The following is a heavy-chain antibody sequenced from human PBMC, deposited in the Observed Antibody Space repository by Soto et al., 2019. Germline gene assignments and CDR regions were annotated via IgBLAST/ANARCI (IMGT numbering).Heavy chain of an antibody. V-gene: IGHV3-48*02. CDR3: ARGAEWLLWRPIDY. J-gene: IGHJ4*02. D-gene: IGHD3-3*01. Sequence: EVQLVESGGGLVQPGGSLRPSCAASGFTFSSYSMNWVRQAPGKGLEWVSYISSSSSTIYYADSVKGRFTISRDDAKNSLYLQMNSLRDEDTAVYYCARGAEWLLWRPIDYWGQGTLVTVSS. CDR1: GFTFSSYS. CDR2: ISSSSSTI.